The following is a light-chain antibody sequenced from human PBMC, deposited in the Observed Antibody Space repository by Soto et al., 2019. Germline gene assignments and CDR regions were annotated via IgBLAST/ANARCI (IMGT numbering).Light chain of an antibody. V-gene: IGKV1-5*03. CDR1: QGISTW. J-gene: IGKJ4*01. Sequence: DIQMTQSPSTLSASVGDRVTITCRASQGISTWLAWYQQKPGKAPKLLIYKASSLESGVPSRFSGSGSGTEFTLTISSLQPDDFATYYCQQYNIYPTFGGGTKVEIQ. CDR3: QQYNIYPT. CDR2: KAS.